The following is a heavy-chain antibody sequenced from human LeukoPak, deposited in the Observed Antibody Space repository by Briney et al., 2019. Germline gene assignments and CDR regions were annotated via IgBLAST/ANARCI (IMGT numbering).Heavy chain of an antibody. CDR3: ARDGLITMIVVTGGYFDY. D-gene: IGHD3-22*01. J-gene: IGHJ4*02. CDR1: GYTFTSYD. CDR2: MNPNSGNT. Sequence: GASVKVSCKASGYTFTSYDINWVRQATGQGLEWMGWMNPNSGNTGYAQKFQGRVTMTRNTSISTAYMELSSLRSEDTAVYYCARDGLITMIVVTGGYFDYWGQGTLVTVSS. V-gene: IGHV1-8*01.